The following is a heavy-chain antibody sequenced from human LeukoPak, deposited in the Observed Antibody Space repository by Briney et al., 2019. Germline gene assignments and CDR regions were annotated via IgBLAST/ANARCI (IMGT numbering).Heavy chain of an antibody. Sequence: GGSLRLSCAASGFTFSIYWMRLVRQAPGKGLEWVANIKQDGSERYYVDSVKGRFTISRDNAKNSLYLQMNSLRAEDTAVYYCARGSSSWYRTTVTPSDYWGQGTLVTVSS. J-gene: IGHJ4*02. CDR3: ARGSSSWYRTTVTPSDY. V-gene: IGHV3-7*01. CDR1: GFTFSIYW. CDR2: IKQDGSER. D-gene: IGHD6-13*01.